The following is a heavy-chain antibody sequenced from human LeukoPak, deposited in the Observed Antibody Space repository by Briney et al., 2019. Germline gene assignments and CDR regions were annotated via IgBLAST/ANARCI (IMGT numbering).Heavy chain of an antibody. CDR1: GGSISSSIYY. CDR3: ARGPPPDFDC. Sequence: SETLSLTCIVSGGSISSSIYYWAWVRQPPGKGLEWIGTVFYNGATQYSPSLRSRVTISIDTSTNQFSLKLTSVTAADTALYYCARGPPPDFDCWGQGTLVTVSS. J-gene: IGHJ4*02. V-gene: IGHV4-39*07. CDR2: VFYNGAT.